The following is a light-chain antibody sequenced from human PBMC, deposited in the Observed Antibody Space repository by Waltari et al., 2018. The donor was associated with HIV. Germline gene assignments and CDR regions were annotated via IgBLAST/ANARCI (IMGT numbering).Light chain of an antibody. CDR2: KDH. J-gene: IGLJ2*01. V-gene: IGLV3-25*03. CDR3: QSGDKGRTHSVV. Sequence: SSELIQPPSQSVSPGQTARIPCSGDGLPDQSVYWYQQRPGQAPLLVIYKDHERPSGIPERFSGSSSGTKATLTITGVQPEDEADYYCQSGDKGRTHSVVFGGGTKLTVL. CDR1: GLPDQS.